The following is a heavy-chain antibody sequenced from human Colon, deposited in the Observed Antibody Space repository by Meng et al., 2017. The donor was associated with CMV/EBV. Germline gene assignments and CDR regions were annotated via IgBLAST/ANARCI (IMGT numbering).Heavy chain of an antibody. D-gene: IGHD6-6*01. CDR3: AKGPYSSSSKGWFDP. Sequence: GGSLRLSCAASGFTFDDYAMHWVRQAPGKGLEWVSGISWNSDSIGYADSVKGRFTISRDNAKNSLYLQMNSLRAEDTALYYCAKGPYSSSSKGWFDPWGQGTLVTVSS. CDR1: GFTFDDYA. CDR2: ISWNSDSI. J-gene: IGHJ5*02. V-gene: IGHV3-9*01.